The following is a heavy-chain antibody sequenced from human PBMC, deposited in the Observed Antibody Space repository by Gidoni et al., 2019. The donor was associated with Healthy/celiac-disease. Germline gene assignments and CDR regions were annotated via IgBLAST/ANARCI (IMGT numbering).Heavy chain of an antibody. J-gene: IGHJ3*02. CDR2: IYYSGST. D-gene: IGHD6-19*01. Sequence: QVQLQESGPGLVKPSETLSLTCTVPGGSISSYYWSWIRQPPGKGLEWIGYIYYSGSTNYNPSLKSRVTISVDTSKNQFSLKLSSVTAADTAVYYCARDQALSSGWYEGGAFDIWGQGTMVTVSS. CDR3: ARDQALSSGWYEGGAFDI. CDR1: GGSISSYY. V-gene: IGHV4-59*01.